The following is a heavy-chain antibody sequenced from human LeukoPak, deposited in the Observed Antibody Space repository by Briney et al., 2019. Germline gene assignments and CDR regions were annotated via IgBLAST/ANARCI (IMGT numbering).Heavy chain of an antibody. CDR1: GASISSSAYY. Sequence: SETLSLTCIISGASISSSAYYWGWIRQPPGKGLEWIGTIYYSGNTYYNPSLQSRVTISVDTSKNQFSLKLSSVTAADTAVYYCARVNYYYMDVWGKGTTVTVSS. J-gene: IGHJ6*03. CDR3: ARVNYYYMDV. CDR2: IYYSGNT. V-gene: IGHV4-39*07.